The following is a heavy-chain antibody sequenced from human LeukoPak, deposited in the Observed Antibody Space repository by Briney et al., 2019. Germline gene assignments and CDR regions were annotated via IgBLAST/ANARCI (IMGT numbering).Heavy chain of an antibody. CDR3: ARAEYSSSSGIGY. D-gene: IGHD6-6*01. V-gene: IGHV4-31*03. CDR1: GGSISSGGYY. CDR2: IYYSGST. J-gene: IGHJ4*02. Sequence: SETLSLTCTVSGGSISSGGYYWSWIRQHPGKGLEWIGYIYYSGSTYYNPSLKSRVTISVDTSKNQISLKLSSVTAADTAVYYCARAEYSSSSGIGYWGQGTLVTVSS.